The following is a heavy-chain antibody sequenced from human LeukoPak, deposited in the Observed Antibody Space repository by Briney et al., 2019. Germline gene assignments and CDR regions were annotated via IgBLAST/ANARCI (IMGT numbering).Heavy chain of an antibody. Sequence: ASVKVSCKASGYTFTGYYMHWVRQAPGQGLEWMGWINPKSGGTVYAQKFQGRVTMTRDTSSSTAYMELSRLRFDDTVVYYCARGPRITIFGVVMANDAFDIWGQGTMVTVSS. CDR3: ARGPRITIFGVVMANDAFDI. D-gene: IGHD3-3*01. CDR1: GYTFTGYY. J-gene: IGHJ3*02. V-gene: IGHV1-2*02. CDR2: INPKSGGT.